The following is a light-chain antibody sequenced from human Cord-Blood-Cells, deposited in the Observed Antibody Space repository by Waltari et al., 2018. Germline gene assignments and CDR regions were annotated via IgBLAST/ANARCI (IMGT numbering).Light chain of an antibody. CDR2: EGS. Sequence: QSALTQPASASGSPGQSITISCTGTSSDVGSYNLVSWYQQHPGKAPKLMIYEGSKRPSGVSNRFSGSKSGNTASLTISELQAEDEADYYCCSYAGSSTYVFGTGTKVTVL. V-gene: IGLV2-23*01. J-gene: IGLJ1*01. CDR3: CSYAGSSTYV. CDR1: SSDVGSYNL.